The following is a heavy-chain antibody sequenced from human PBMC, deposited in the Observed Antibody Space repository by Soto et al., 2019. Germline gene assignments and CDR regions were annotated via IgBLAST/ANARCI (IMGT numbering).Heavy chain of an antibody. CDR1: GGSRTGYY. D-gene: IGHD5-12*01. CDR3: ARGQEGIVATH. Sequence: QVQLQQWGAGLLKPSETLSLTCTVNGGSRTGYYWRWIRQPPGKGLEWSGEVKDGRRTNYSPSLRGVVSLSADSSKNHFSLRLNSVTASDTAVSFCARGQEGIVATHWDQGALVTVSS. CDR2: VKDGRRT. V-gene: IGHV4-34*01. J-gene: IGHJ4*02.